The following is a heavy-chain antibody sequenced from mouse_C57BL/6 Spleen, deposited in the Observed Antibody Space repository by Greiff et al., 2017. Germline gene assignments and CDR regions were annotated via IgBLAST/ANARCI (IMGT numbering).Heavy chain of an antibody. V-gene: IGHV1-72*01. Sequence: VQLQQSGAELVKPGASVKLSCKASGYTFTSYWMHWVKQRPGRGLEWIGRIDPNSGGTKYNEKFKSKATLTVDKPSSTAYMQLSSLTSEDSAVYYCARSSITTVVDWYFDVWGTGTTVTFSS. J-gene: IGHJ1*03. CDR1: GYTFTSYW. D-gene: IGHD1-1*01. CDR2: IDPNSGGT. CDR3: ARSSITTVVDWYFDV.